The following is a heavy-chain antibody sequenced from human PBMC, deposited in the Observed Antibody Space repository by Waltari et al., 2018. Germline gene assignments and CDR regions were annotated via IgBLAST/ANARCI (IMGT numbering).Heavy chain of an antibody. CDR1: GYSLSSGYY. Sequence: QVQLQESGPGLVKPSETLSLTCAVSGYSLSSGYYRGWIRQPPGKGLEWIGSIYHSGSTYYNPSLKSRVTISVDTSKNQFSLKLSSVTAADTAVYYCARTPDGFRDYWGQGTLVTVSS. D-gene: IGHD3-10*01. CDR3: ARTPDGFRDY. CDR2: IYHSGST. V-gene: IGHV4-38-2*01. J-gene: IGHJ4*02.